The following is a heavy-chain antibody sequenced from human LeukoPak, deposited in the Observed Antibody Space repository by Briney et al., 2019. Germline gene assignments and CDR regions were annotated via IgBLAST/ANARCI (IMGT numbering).Heavy chain of an antibody. CDR3: AKESSRWGYFDY. D-gene: IGHD6-13*01. J-gene: IGHJ4*02. V-gene: IGHV3-30*02. CDR1: GFTFSTYG. CDR2: IQYDGSSQ. Sequence: GGSLRLSCAAFGFTFSTYGMHGVGQAPAKGREGVTCIQYDGSSQYYAHSVKGGFPISRDNSKNTLYLQMNRLGAEDTAVYYCAKESSRWGYFDYWGQGTLATVSS.